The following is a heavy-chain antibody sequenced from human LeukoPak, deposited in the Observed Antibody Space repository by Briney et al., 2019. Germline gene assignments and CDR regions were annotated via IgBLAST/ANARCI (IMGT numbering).Heavy chain of an antibody. V-gene: IGHV3-23*01. J-gene: IGHJ4*02. CDR1: GFIFSSYA. D-gene: IGHD4-23*01. CDR3: AKKGTELLGDY. Sequence: GGPLRLSCAASGFIFSSYAMSWVRQAPGKGLEWVSAISGSGGSTYYADSVKGRFTISRDNSKNTLYLQMNSLRAEDTAVYYCAKKGTELLGDYWGQGTLVTVSS. CDR2: ISGSGGST.